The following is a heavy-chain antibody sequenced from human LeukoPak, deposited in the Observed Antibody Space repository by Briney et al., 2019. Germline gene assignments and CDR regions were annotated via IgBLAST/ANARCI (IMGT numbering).Heavy chain of an antibody. V-gene: IGHV4-59*01. CDR1: GGPISRYY. CDR3: ARDERWLQTGAFDI. D-gene: IGHD5-24*01. J-gene: IGHJ3*02. CDR2: INYSGST. Sequence: PSETLSLTRTVSGGPISRYYWSWIQQPPGKGLEWIGYINYSGSTNNDPSLKGRVTISVDTSRNQFSLKLRSVTAADTAVYYCARDERWLQTGAFDIWGQGTMVTVSS.